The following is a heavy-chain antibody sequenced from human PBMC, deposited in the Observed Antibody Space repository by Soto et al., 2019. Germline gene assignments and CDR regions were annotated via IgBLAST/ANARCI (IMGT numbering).Heavy chain of an antibody. J-gene: IGHJ6*02. Sequence: ASVKVSCKASGYTLTAYYIHWVRQAPGQGLEWMGWINCNTGGTNYAQNFQDWVTMTRNTSISTAYMELSSLRSEDTAVYYCARRGYSSSWYYYYYYGMDVWGQGTTVTVSS. CDR2: INCNTGGT. CDR3: ARRGYSSSWYYYYYYGMDV. D-gene: IGHD6-13*01. CDR1: GYTLTAYY. V-gene: IGHV1-2*04.